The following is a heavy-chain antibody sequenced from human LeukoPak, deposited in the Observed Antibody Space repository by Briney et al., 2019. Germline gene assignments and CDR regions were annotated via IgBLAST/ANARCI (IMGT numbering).Heavy chain of an antibody. CDR3: SRERGDREFDY. J-gene: IGHJ4*02. Sequence: PGRSLRLSCAASGFTFSSYGMHWVRQAPGKGLEWVAVIVYDGSDKYYVDSVKARFTISRDNSKNTVFLQMDSLRAEDTAKYYCSRERGDREFDYWGQGILVTVSS. CDR2: IVYDGSDK. V-gene: IGHV3-30*03. CDR1: GFTFSSYG. D-gene: IGHD5-18*01.